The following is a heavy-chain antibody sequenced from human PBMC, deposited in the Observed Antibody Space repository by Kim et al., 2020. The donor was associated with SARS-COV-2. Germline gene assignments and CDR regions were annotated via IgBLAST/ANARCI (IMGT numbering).Heavy chain of an antibody. J-gene: IGHJ4*02. V-gene: IGHV1-18*01. CDR3: ARGDYYDSSGYYIY. D-gene: IGHD3-22*01. CDR1: GYTFTSYG. CDR2: ISAYNGNT. Sequence: ASVKVSCKASGYTFTSYGISWVRQAPGQGLEWMGWISAYNGNTNYAQKLQGRVTITTDTSTSTAYMELRSLRSDDTAVYHCARGDYYDSSGYYIYWGQGTLVTVSS.